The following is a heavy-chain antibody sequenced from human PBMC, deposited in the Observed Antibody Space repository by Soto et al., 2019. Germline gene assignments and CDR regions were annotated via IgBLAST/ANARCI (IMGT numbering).Heavy chain of an antibody. CDR2: ISSVGGHT. V-gene: IGHV3-23*01. CDR3: AKDGAVARGVMLDYYYGMDV. J-gene: IGHJ6*02. CDR1: GFTFSSYG. Sequence: GGSLRLSCAASGFTFSSYGMSWVRQAPGTGLEWVSTISSVGGHTFYADSVRGRFTISRDYSKNTVDLQMNSLRAEDTAVYYCAKDGAVARGVMLDYYYGMDVWGQGTTVTVS. D-gene: IGHD3-10*01.